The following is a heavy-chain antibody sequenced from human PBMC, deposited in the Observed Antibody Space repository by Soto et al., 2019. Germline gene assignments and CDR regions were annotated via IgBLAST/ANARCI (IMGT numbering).Heavy chain of an antibody. V-gene: IGHV1-18*01. CDR1: GYTFTSYG. CDR3: ARDPGYDSSGYYSRDY. Sequence: ASVKVSCKASGYTFTSYGISWVRQAPGQGLEWMGWISAYNGNTNYAQKLQGRVTMTTDTSTSTAYMELRSLRSDDTAVYYCARDPGYDSSGYYSRDYWGQGTLVTAPQ. J-gene: IGHJ4*02. D-gene: IGHD3-22*01. CDR2: ISAYNGNT.